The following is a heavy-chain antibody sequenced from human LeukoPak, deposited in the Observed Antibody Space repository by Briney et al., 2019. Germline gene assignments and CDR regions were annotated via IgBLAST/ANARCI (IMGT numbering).Heavy chain of an antibody. D-gene: IGHD3-10*01. V-gene: IGHV1-46*01. CDR2: INPSGGST. J-gene: IGHJ4*02. CDR3: ARDRYSRGWGLGSYWDY. CDR1: GYTFTSYF. Sequence: ASVKVSCKASGYTFTSYFMHWVRQAPGQGLEWMGIINPSGGSTIYAQKFQGRVTMTRDMSTSTIYMELSSLRSEDTAVYYCARDRYSRGWGLGSYWDYWGQGTLVTVSS.